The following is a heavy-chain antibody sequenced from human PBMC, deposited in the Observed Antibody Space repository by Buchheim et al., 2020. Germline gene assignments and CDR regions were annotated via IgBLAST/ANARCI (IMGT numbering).Heavy chain of an antibody. CDR2: IYYIGST. D-gene: IGHD2-2*01. CDR3: ARAPRDVVVPAANRFDP. CDR1: GGSISSGGYY. Sequence: QVQLQESGPGLVKPSQTLSLTCTVSGGSISSGGYYWSWIRQHPGKGLEWIGYIYYIGSTYYNPSLTSRITLSVAPSTNQFSLKLSSVTAADTAVYYCARAPRDVVVPAANRFDPWGQGTL. J-gene: IGHJ5*02. V-gene: IGHV4-31*03.